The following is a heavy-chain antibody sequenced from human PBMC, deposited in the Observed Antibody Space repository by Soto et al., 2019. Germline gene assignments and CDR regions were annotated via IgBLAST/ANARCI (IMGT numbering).Heavy chain of an antibody. CDR1: GFTFSSYT. V-gene: IGHV3-30*04. Sequence: QVQLVESGGGVVQPGRSLRLSCAASGFTFSSYTMHWVRQAPGKGLEWVAVISYDGSNKYYADSVKGRFTISRDNSKNTLYLQMNSLRAEDTAVYYCTREGSGSYYEGAFDIWGQGTVVTVSS. CDR2: ISYDGSNK. CDR3: TREGSGSYYEGAFDI. J-gene: IGHJ3*02. D-gene: IGHD1-26*01.